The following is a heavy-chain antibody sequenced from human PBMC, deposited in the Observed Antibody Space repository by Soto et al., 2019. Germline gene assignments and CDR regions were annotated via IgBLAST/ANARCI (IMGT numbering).Heavy chain of an antibody. V-gene: IGHV3-21*01. D-gene: IGHD2-2*01. CDR3: ARDPSYCSSTSCWVYYALDV. CDR2: ISSSGTYI. CDR1: GFTFSTYS. Sequence: PGGSLRLSCAASGFTFSTYSMNWVRQAPGKGLEWVSSISSSGTYIHYADSLKGRFTISRDNAKNSLYLQMISLRAEDTAVYYCARDPSYCSSTSCWVYYALDVWVQGTTVTVSS. J-gene: IGHJ6*02.